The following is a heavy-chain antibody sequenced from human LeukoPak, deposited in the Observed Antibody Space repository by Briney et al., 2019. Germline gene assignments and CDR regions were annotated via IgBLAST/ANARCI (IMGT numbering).Heavy chain of an antibody. Sequence: SETLSLTCTVSGGSISSGSYYWSWIRQPAGKGLEWIGRIYTSGSTNYNPSLKSRVTISVDTSKNQFSLKLSSVTAADTAVYYCARDPDYDYVWGTITHWGQGTLVTVSS. J-gene: IGHJ4*02. V-gene: IGHV4-61*02. CDR3: ARDPDYDYVWGTITH. D-gene: IGHD3-16*01. CDR1: GGSISSGSYY. CDR2: IYTSGST.